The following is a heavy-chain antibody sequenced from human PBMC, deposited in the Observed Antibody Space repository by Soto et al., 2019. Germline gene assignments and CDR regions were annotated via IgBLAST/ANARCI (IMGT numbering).Heavy chain of an antibody. D-gene: IGHD3-22*01. V-gene: IGHV2-5*02. Sequence: QITLKESGPTLVKPTQTLTLTCTFSGFSLSTSGVGVGWIRQPPGKALEWLALIYWDDDKRYSPSLKSRLTITKDTSKNQVVLTMTNMDPVDTATYYCAHSRHYYDSSGYYYYYYGMDVWGQGTTVTVSS. J-gene: IGHJ6*02. CDR2: IYWDDDK. CDR3: AHSRHYYDSSGYYYYYYGMDV. CDR1: GFSLSTSGVG.